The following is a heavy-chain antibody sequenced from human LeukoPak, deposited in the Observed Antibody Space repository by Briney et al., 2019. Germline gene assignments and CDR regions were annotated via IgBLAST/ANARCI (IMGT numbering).Heavy chain of an antibody. CDR3: SKDSIAGYYYYMDV. CDR2: ISGGGGGT. Sequence: PGGSLRLSCAASGFTFSIYAMSSVRHAPGKGLEWVSAISGGGGGTYYADSVKGRVTISRDNSKNTLYLQMNSLRAEDTAVYYSSKDSIAGYYYYMDVWGKGTTVSVSS. V-gene: IGHV3-23*01. CDR1: GFTFSIYA. D-gene: IGHD6-6*01. J-gene: IGHJ6*03.